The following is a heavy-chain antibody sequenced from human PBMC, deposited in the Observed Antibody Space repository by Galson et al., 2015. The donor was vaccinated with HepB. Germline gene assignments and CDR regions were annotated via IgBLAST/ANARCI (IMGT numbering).Heavy chain of an antibody. CDR2: IDPSDSYS. J-gene: IGHJ3*02. CDR1: GYSFTSYW. D-gene: IGHD3-22*01. V-gene: IGHV5-10-1*01. Sequence: QSGAEVKKPGESLRISCKGSGYSFTSYWISWVRQMPGKGLEWMGRIDPSDSYSNYSPSFQGHVTISADKSSSTAYLQWSSLKASDTAIYYCARHDYYDTSGSCDAFDIWGRGTMVTVSS. CDR3: ARHDYYDTSGSCDAFDI.